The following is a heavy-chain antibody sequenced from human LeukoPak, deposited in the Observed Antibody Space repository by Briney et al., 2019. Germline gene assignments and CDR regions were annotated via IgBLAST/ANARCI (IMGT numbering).Heavy chain of an antibody. J-gene: IGHJ3*02. CDR2: ISSSGSTI. D-gene: IGHD3-10*01. V-gene: IGHV3-48*03. CDR1: GFTFSSYE. CDR3: ARDPGWEVFGGAFDI. Sequence: GGSLRLSCAASGFTFSSYEMNWVRQAPGRGLEWLSYISSSGSTIYYADSVKGRFTISRDNAKNSLYLQMNSLRAEDTAVYYCARDPGWEVFGGAFDIWGQGTMVTVSS.